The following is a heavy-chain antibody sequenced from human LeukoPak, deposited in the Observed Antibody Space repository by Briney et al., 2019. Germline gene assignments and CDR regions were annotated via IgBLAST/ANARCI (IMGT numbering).Heavy chain of an antibody. CDR3: ARAPIVVVITSRLYYYYYGMDV. J-gene: IGHJ6*02. Sequence: KPSETLSLTCAVYGGSFSGYYWSWIRRPPGKGLEWIGEINHSGSTNYNPSLKSRVTISVDTSKNQFSLKLSSVTAADTAVYYCARAPIVVVITSRLYYYYYGMDVWGQGTTVTVSS. CDR2: INHSGST. CDR1: GGSFSGYY. V-gene: IGHV4-34*01. D-gene: IGHD3-22*01.